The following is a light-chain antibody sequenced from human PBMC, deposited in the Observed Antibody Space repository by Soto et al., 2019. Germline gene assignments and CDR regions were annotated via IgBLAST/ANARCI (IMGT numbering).Light chain of an antibody. V-gene: IGKV2-28*01. Sequence: DIVMTQSPLSLPVTPGEPASISCRSGQSLLHSNGYNYLDWYLQKPGQSPQLLIYLGSNRSSGVPDRFSDSGSGTDFTLKISRVESEDVGVYYCMQALQTKYTFGQGTKLEIK. CDR1: QSLLHSNGYNY. J-gene: IGKJ2*01. CDR2: LGS. CDR3: MQALQTKYT.